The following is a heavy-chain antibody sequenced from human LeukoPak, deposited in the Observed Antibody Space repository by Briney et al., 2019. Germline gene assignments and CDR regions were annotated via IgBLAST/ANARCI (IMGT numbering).Heavy chain of an antibody. J-gene: IGHJ2*01. CDR3: ARDYSDFWYFDL. CDR1: GFTFDGYT. CDR2: ISWNSDSI. D-gene: IGHD4-11*01. Sequence: GRSLRLSCAASGFTFDGYTIHWVRQAPGKGLEWVSSISWNSDSIGYADSMKGRFTISRDNAKNSLYLHMNSLRAEDTAVYYCARDYSDFWYFDLWGRGTLVTVSS. V-gene: IGHV3-9*01.